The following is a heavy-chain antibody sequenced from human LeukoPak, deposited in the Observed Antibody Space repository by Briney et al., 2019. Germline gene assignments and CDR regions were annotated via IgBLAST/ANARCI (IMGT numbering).Heavy chain of an antibody. D-gene: IGHD3-22*01. CDR3: AKGLPRGADIAYYYDSSGYYFDY. CDR1: GFTFSSYA. CDR2: ISGSGGST. V-gene: IGHV3-23*01. Sequence: GGSLRLSFAASGFTFSSYAMSWVRQAPGNGLEWVSAISGSGGSTYNADSVKGRFTISRDNSKNKLYLQMNSLRAEDTAVYYCAKGLPRGADIAYYYDSSGYYFDYWGQGTLVTVSS. J-gene: IGHJ4*02.